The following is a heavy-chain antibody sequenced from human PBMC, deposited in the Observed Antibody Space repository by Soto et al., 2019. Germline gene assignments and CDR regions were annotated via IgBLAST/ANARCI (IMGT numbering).Heavy chain of an antibody. CDR3: ARSGIQLERRKYNWFDP. CDR2: ISYDGSNK. V-gene: IGHV3-30-3*01. CDR1: GFTFSSYA. D-gene: IGHD1-1*01. Sequence: PGGSLRLSCAASGFTFSSYAMHWVRQAPGKGLEWVAVISYDGSNKYYADSVKGRFTISRDNSKNTLYLQMNSLRAEDTAVYYCARSGIQLERRKYNWFDPWGQGTLVTVSS. J-gene: IGHJ5*02.